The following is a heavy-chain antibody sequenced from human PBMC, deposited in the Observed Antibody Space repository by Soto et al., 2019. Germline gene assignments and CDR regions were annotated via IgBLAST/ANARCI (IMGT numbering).Heavy chain of an antibody. J-gene: IGHJ4*02. CDR2: VDYSGNS. Sequence: SETLSLTCVVSGGSINTYYWSWIRQPPGKGLEWIGYVDYSGNSDSSPSLKSRVTISIDTSKKQVSLKLNSVTAADTAVYYCASNWFSVAGRFHVDYWGQGIPVTVSS. D-gene: IGHD6-19*01. CDR1: GGSINTYY. CDR3: ASNWFSVAGRFHVDY. V-gene: IGHV4-59*01.